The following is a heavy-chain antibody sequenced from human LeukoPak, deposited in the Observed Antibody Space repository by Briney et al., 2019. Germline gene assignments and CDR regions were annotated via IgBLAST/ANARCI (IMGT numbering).Heavy chain of an antibody. CDR1: GFTFDDYA. CDR2: ISGSGGST. J-gene: IGHJ4*02. V-gene: IGHV3-9*01. CDR3: AKDRNYYDSSGVFDY. D-gene: IGHD3-22*01. Sequence: GGSLRLSCAASGFTFDDYAMHWVRQAPGKGLEWVSAISGSGGSTYYADSVKGRFTISRDNAKNSLYLQMNSLRAEDTALYYCAKDRNYYDSSGVFDYWGQGTLVTVSS.